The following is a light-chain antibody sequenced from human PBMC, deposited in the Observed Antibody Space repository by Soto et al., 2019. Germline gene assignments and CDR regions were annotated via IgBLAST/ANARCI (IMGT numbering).Light chain of an antibody. CDR2: GNT. CDR1: TSDIGAGFD. J-gene: IGLJ1*01. CDR3: QSYDSSLSGNYV. Sequence: VLTQPPSVSGAPGQRVTISCTGSTSDIGAGFDVHWYQQLPGKAPKLLIYGNTNRPSGVPDRFSGSKSGTSASLAITGLQAEDEADYYCQSYDSSLSGNYVFGTGTKVTVL. V-gene: IGLV1-40*01.